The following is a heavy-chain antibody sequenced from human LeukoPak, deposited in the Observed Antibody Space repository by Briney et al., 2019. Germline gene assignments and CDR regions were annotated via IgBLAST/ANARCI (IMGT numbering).Heavy chain of an antibody. Sequence: GGSLRLSCAASGFTFRSYEMNWVRQAPGKGLEWVSFISNSGDSIYYADSVKGRFTISRDNAKNSLFLQMNSPRAEDTAVYYCARSEARFMLSWGQGTLVTVSS. CDR3: ARSEARFMLS. CDR1: GFTFRSYE. CDR2: ISNSGDSI. D-gene: IGHD3-16*02. J-gene: IGHJ4*02. V-gene: IGHV3-48*03.